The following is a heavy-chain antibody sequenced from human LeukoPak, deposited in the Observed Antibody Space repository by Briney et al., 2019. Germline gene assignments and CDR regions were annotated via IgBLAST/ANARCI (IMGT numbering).Heavy chain of an antibody. CDR3: ARVRAAAGTMGAFDI. CDR2: NNSDGSST. J-gene: IGHJ3*02. D-gene: IGHD6-13*01. V-gene: IGHV3-74*01. Sequence: PGGSLRLSCAASGFTFSSYWMHWVRQAPGKGLVWVSRNNSDGSSTSYADSVKGRFTISRDNAKNTLYLQMNSLRAEDTAVYYCARVRAAAGTMGAFDIWGQGTMVTVSS. CDR1: GFTFSSYW.